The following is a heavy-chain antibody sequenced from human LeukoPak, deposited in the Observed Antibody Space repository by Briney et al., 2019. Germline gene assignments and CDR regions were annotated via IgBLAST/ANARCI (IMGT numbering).Heavy chain of an antibody. D-gene: IGHD3-3*01. J-gene: IGHJ5*02. CDR3: ARGWESGSSYNWFDP. CDR2: IYYSGST. Sequence: PSETLSLTCTVSGGSISSYYWSWIRQPPGKGLEWIGYIYYSGSTNYNSSLKSRVTISVDTSKNQFSLKLSSVTAADTAVYYCARGWESGSSYNWFDPWGQGTLVTVSS. CDR1: GGSISSYY. V-gene: IGHV4-59*01.